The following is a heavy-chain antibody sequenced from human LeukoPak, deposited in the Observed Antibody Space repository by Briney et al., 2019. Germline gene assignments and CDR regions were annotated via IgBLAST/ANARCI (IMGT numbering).Heavy chain of an antibody. CDR1: GGSISSSSHY. V-gene: IGHV4-39*01. CDR2: IYYSGNT. D-gene: IGHD1-26*01. J-gene: IGHJ4*02. CDR3: ARSLYAGSYSPFDY. Sequence: SETLSLTCTVSGGSISSSSHYWGWIRQPPGKGLEWIGSIYYSGNTYYNPSLKSRVTISVDTSKNQFSLKLSSVTAADTAVYYCARSLYAGSYSPFDYWGQGTLVTVSS.